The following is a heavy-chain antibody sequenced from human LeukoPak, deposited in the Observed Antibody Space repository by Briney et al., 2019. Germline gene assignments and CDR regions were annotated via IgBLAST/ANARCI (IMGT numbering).Heavy chain of an antibody. CDR1: GGSFSGYY. CDR2: INHSGST. Sequence: SETLSLTCAAYGGSFSGYYWSWIRQPPGKGLEWIWEINHSGSTNYNPSLKSRVTISVDTSKNQFSLKLSSVTAADTAVYYCARRSTGSDYYMDVWGKGTTVTVSS. J-gene: IGHJ6*03. D-gene: IGHD3-10*01. CDR3: ARRSTGSDYYMDV. V-gene: IGHV4-34*01.